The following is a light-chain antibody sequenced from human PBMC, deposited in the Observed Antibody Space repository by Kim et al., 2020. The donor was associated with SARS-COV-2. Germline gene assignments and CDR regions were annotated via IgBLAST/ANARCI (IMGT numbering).Light chain of an antibody. V-gene: IGKV1-12*01. J-gene: IGKJ5*01. Sequence: DVQMTQSPSSVSASVGDRVIITCRASQGIDSWLAWYQQKPGKAPKLLVFAASALQDGVPSRFSGSGFGTHFTLTINSLQPEDFATYFSDQTKNFTITFGDRTRLEIK. CDR2: AAS. CDR3: DQTKNFTIT. CDR1: QGIDSW.